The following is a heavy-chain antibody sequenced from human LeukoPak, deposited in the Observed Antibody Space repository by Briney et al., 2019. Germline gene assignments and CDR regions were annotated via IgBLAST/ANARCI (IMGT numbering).Heavy chain of an antibody. CDR2: ISASGADT. Sequence: PGGSLRLSCTTSGFILAKYAMAWVRQSPGKGLEWVSTISASGADTYYADSVRGRFTISRDNSRNALYLQLSRLRVDDTAFYYCPKPLLTPGNWGPGTLVTVSS. V-gene: IGHV3-23*01. D-gene: IGHD4-23*01. CDR3: PKPLLTPGN. CDR1: GFILAKYA. J-gene: IGHJ4*02.